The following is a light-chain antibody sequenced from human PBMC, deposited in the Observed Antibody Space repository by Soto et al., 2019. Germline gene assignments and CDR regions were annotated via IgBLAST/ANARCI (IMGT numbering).Light chain of an antibody. J-gene: IGKJ1*01. CDR1: QSVSSTY. V-gene: IGKV3-20*01. Sequence: EIVLTQSPGTLSLSPGERATLSCRASQSVSSTYLAWYQQKPGQAPRLLIYASSSRATGIPDRFSGSGFGTDFTLTISKLEPEDFAVYYCQQYGSSRTFGQGTKVDI. CDR3: QQYGSSRT. CDR2: ASS.